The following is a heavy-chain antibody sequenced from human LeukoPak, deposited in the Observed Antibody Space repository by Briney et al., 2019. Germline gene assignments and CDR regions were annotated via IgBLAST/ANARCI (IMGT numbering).Heavy chain of an antibody. D-gene: IGHD4/OR15-4a*01. J-gene: IGHJ4*02. CDR3: ARAGPVQGADY. V-gene: IGHV4-59*01. Sequence: SETLSLTCTVSSGSITSYYWSWIRQPPGKGLEWIGYIYYSGNTNYNPSLKSRVTISVDTSKKQFSLKLSSVTAADTAVYYCARAGPVQGADYWGQGTLVTVSS. CDR1: SGSITSYY. CDR2: IYYSGNT.